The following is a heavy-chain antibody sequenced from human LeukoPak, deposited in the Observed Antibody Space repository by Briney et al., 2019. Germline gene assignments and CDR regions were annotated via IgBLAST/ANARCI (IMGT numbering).Heavy chain of an antibody. Sequence: PGGSLRLSCAASGFTFSSYSMNWVRQAPGKGLEWVSSISSSSSYIYYADSVKGRFTISRDNAKNSLYLQMNSLRAEDTAVYYCARDYTTHYYDSSGPFDYWGQGTLVTVSS. CDR1: GFTFSSYS. D-gene: IGHD3-22*01. J-gene: IGHJ4*02. V-gene: IGHV3-21*01. CDR3: ARDYTTHYYDSSGPFDY. CDR2: ISSSSSYI.